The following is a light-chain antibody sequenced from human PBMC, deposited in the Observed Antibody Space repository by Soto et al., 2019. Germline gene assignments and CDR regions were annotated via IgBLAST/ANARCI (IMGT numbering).Light chain of an antibody. Sequence: DIQMTQSPSSLSASLGDRVTITCRASQSISSYLNWYQQRPGKAPKILIYHASSLETGVPSRFSGSGSGTEFTLTISSLQPDDFATYYCQHYNSYGTFGQGTKVDIK. CDR1: QSISSY. CDR3: QHYNSYGT. V-gene: IGKV1-5*01. CDR2: HAS. J-gene: IGKJ1*01.